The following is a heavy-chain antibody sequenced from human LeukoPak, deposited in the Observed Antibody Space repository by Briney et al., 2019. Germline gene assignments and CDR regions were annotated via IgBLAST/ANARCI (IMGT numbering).Heavy chain of an antibody. Sequence: SETLSLTCTVSGGSISSYYWSWIRQPPGKGLEWIGYTYYSGSTNYNPSLKSRVTISIDTSKSQLSLKLSSVTAADTAMYYCARVPAMVRGVIRPYYFDYWGQGTLVTVSS. CDR2: TYYSGST. CDR3: ARVPAMVRGVIRPYYFDY. D-gene: IGHD3-10*01. CDR1: GGSISSYY. V-gene: IGHV4-59*01. J-gene: IGHJ4*02.